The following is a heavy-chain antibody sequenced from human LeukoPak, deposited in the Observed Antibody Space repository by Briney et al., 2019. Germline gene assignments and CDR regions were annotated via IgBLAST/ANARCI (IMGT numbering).Heavy chain of an antibody. CDR3: ARAKWFGELGRGNWFDP. D-gene: IGHD3-10*01. CDR2: IYTSGST. J-gene: IGHJ5*02. V-gene: IGHV4-61*02. CDR1: GGSIGSANYY. Sequence: SETLSLTCTVSGGSIGSANYYWSWIRQPAGKGLEWIGRIYTSGSTSYNPSLKSRVTISVDTSKNQFSLKLSSVTAADTAVYYCARAKWFGELGRGNWFDPWGQGTLVTVSS.